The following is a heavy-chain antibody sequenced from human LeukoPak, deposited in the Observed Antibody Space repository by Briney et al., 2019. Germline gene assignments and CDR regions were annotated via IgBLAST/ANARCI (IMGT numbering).Heavy chain of an antibody. CDR1: GYTFTSYD. CDR2: MNPNSGNT. Sequence: ASVKVSCKASGYTFTSYDINWVRQAPGQGLEWMGWMNPNSGNTGYAQQFHGSVTMTRNPSIRTAYMELSSLRSEDTAVYYCARDQTYGPDAFDIWGQGTMVTVSS. V-gene: IGHV1-8*01. D-gene: IGHD4-17*01. CDR3: ARDQTYGPDAFDI. J-gene: IGHJ3*02.